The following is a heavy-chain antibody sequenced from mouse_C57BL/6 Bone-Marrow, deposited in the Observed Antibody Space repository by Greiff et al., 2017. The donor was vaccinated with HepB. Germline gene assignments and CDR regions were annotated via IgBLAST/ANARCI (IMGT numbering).Heavy chain of an antibody. V-gene: IGHV5-12*01. D-gene: IGHD1-1*01. CDR3: ASPYYYGSSYVGFAY. Sequence: EVKLMESGGGLVQPGGSLKLSCAASGFTFSDYYMYWVRQTPEKRLEWVAYISNGGGSTYYPDTVKGRFTISRDNAKNTLYLQMSRLKSEDTAMYYCASPYYYGSSYVGFAYWGQGTLVTVSA. CDR1: GFTFSDYY. CDR2: ISNGGGST. J-gene: IGHJ3*01.